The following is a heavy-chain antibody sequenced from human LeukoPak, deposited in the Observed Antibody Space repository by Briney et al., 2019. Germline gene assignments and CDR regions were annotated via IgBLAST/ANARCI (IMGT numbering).Heavy chain of an antibody. J-gene: IGHJ1*01. CDR1: GFTFSKAG. CDR2: IKSKTDDGTS. Sequence: GGSLRLSCAASGFTFSKAGMSWVRQAPGKGLEWVGHIKSKTDDGTSDYSAPVKGRATISRDASKNMLYLQMDSLRTEDTGVYYCTTWYSSGWLNFQHWGQGTLVTVSS. D-gene: IGHD6-19*01. V-gene: IGHV3-15*01. CDR3: TTWYSSGWLNFQH.